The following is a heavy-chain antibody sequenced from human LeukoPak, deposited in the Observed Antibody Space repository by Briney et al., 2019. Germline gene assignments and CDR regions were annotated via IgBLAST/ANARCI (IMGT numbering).Heavy chain of an antibody. CDR2: IKTDGSEK. D-gene: IGHD2-15*01. Sequence: GGSLRLSCAVSGFTFSTYWMSWVRQAPGKGLEWVANIKTDGSEKQYVDSVKGRFTISRDSAKNSVYLQMKSLRAEDTAVYYCARARFCTSGSCYFDCWGQGTLVTVSS. CDR3: ARARFCTSGSCYFDC. V-gene: IGHV3-7*04. J-gene: IGHJ4*02. CDR1: GFTFSTYW.